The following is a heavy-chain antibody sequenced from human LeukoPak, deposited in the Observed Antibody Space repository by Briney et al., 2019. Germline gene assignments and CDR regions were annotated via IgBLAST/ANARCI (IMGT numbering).Heavy chain of an antibody. J-gene: IGHJ4*02. CDR3: ARRPSDYGDYVTYFDY. D-gene: IGHD4-17*01. CDR2: ISDDGRNK. Sequence: GGSLRLSCAASGFSFISYGMHWVRQAPGKGLEWVGVISDDGRNKKYADSVKGRFTISRDNSKDTLYLQMNSLRDEDTAVYYCARRPSDYGDYVTYFDYWGQGTLVTVSS. CDR1: GFSFISYG. V-gene: IGHV3-30*03.